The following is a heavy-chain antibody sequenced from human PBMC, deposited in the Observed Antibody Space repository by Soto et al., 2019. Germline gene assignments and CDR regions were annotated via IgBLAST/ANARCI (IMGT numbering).Heavy chain of an antibody. CDR3: ARSAIPRGGWFRP. V-gene: IGHV4-4*07. D-gene: IGHD2-21*01. CDR1: DDSLSTHY. Sequence: QVHLQEPGPRLVRPSETLSLTCNVSDDSLSTHYWSWIRQPAGKGLEWIGRIYASGSTNYNPSLKGRVSMSVDTSKKQFSLKMISVTAADTAMYYCARSAIPRGGWFRPWGQGVLVTVSS. CDR2: IYASGST. J-gene: IGHJ5*02.